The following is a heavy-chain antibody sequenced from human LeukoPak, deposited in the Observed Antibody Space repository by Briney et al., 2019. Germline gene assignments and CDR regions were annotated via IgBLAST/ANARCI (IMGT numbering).Heavy chain of an antibody. V-gene: IGHV3-7*01. Sequence: TGGSLRLSCAASGFTISSYWMSWVRQAPGKGLEWVANIKQDGSEKYYVDSVKGRFTISRDNAKNSLYLQMNSLRAEDTAVYYCASWGATIDCWGQGTLVTVSS. J-gene: IGHJ4*02. CDR1: GFTISSYW. D-gene: IGHD1-26*01. CDR3: ASWGATIDC. CDR2: IKQDGSEK.